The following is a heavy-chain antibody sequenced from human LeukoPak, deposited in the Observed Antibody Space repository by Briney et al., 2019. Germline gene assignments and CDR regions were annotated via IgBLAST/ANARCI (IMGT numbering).Heavy chain of an antibody. V-gene: IGHV4-34*01. CDR3: ARGRGKMAKFDY. D-gene: IGHD5-24*01. J-gene: IGHJ4*02. CDR2: INHSGST. Sequence: SETLSLTCAVYGGSFSGYYWSWIRQPPGKGLEWIGEINHSGSTNYNPSLKGRVTISVDTSKNRFSLKLSSVTAADTAVYYCARGRGKMAKFDYWGQGTLVTVSS. CDR1: GGSFSGYY.